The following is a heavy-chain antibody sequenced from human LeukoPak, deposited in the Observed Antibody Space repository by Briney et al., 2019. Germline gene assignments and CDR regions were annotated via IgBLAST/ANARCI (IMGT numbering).Heavy chain of an antibody. CDR1: GFSFSTSEVG. CDR2: IYWDDDK. D-gene: IGHD6-19*01. J-gene: IGHJ4*02. CDR3: VHRGRESSVWYTFDL. Sequence: SGPTLVNPTQTRTLTCTFSGFSFSTSEVGVGWIRQPPGKALEWLAVIYWDDDKRYSPSLKSRLTITKDTSKNQVVLTMTKLDPMDTATYYCVHRGRESSVWYTFDLWGQGTLVTVSS. V-gene: IGHV2-5*02.